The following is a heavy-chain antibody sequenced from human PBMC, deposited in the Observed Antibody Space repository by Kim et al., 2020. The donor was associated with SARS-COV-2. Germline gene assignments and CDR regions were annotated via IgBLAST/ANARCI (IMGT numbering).Heavy chain of an antibody. V-gene: IGHV4-34*01. CDR2: IHHSGST. Sequence: SETLSLTCGVYGESFSGYYSWIRQPPGKGLEWIGEIHHSGSTHYNPSLKSRVTISVDMSKNHYSLNLTSVTAADTAVYYCARSERSMVRGTYFDPWGQGTLVTVSS. J-gene: IGHJ5*02. D-gene: IGHD3-10*01. CDR1: GESFSGYY. CDR3: ARSERSMVRGTYFDP.